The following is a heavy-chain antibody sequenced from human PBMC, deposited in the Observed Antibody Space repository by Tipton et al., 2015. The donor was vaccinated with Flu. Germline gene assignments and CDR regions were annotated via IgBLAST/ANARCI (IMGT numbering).Heavy chain of an antibody. D-gene: IGHD3-22*01. CDR3: ARDRGDSSGRTHGLDP. CDR2: ISGSSSYK. Sequence: QLVQSGGGLVKPGGSLRLSCAASGFTFNSYSMNWVRQAPGKGLKWVSSISGSSSYKYYADSVKGRFTISRDNAKSSLYLQMNSLRAEDTAVYYCARDRGDSSGRTHGLDPWGQGTLVTVSS. J-gene: IGHJ5*02. V-gene: IGHV3-21*01. CDR1: GFTFNSYS.